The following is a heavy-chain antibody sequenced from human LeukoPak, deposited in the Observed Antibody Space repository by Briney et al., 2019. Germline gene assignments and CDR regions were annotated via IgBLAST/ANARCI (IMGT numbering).Heavy chain of an antibody. CDR1: GGTFSSYA. D-gene: IGHD5-12*01. V-gene: IGHV1-69*04. CDR3: ARGGGHSGYDLDAFDI. CDR2: IIPILGIA. Sequence: SVKVSCKASGGTFSSYAISWVRQAPGQGLEWMGRIIPILGIANYAQKFQGRVTITADKSTSTAYMELSSLRSEGTAVYYCARGGGHSGYDLDAFDIWGQGTMVTVSS. J-gene: IGHJ3*02.